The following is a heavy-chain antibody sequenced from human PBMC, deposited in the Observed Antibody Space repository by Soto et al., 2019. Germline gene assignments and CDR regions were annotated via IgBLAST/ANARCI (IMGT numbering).Heavy chain of an antibody. D-gene: IGHD1-26*01. CDR3: ARDLKWELLYYGMDV. CDR1: GGTFSSYA. V-gene: IGHV1-69*13. J-gene: IGHJ6*02. Sequence: SVKVSCKASGGTFSSYAISWVRQAPGQGLEWMGGIIPIFGTANYAQKFQGRVTITADESTSTAYMELSSLRSEDTAVYYCARDLKWELLYYGMDVWGQGTTVTVSS. CDR2: IIPIFGTA.